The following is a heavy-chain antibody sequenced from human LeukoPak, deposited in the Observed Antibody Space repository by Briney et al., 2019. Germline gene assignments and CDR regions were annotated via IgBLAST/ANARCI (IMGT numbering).Heavy chain of an antibody. J-gene: IGHJ6*02. D-gene: IGHD6-19*01. CDR2: INQDGSEK. CDR3: ARGEVPYSSGWGYYYYGMDV. Sequence: GGSLRLSCAASGFTFSSYWMSWVRQAPGKGLEWVANINQDGSEKYYVDSVKGRFTISRDNAKNTLYLQMNSLRAEDTAVYYCARGEVPYSSGWGYYYYGMDVWGQGTTVTVSS. CDR1: GFTFSSYW. V-gene: IGHV3-7*03.